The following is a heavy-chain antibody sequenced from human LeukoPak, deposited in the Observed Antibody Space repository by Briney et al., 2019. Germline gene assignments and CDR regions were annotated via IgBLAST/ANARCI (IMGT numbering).Heavy chain of an antibody. CDR3: ATGSAIVVVVAATLSAEYFQH. CDR2: INPKSGGT. V-gene: IGHV1-2*04. CDR1: GYTFTGYY. Sequence: ASVKVSCKASGYTFTGYYMHWVRQAPGQGLEWMGWINPKSGGTKYAQKFQGCVTMTTDTSISTAYMQLSRLRSDDPAVYYCATGSAIVVVVAATLSAEYFQHWGQGTLVTVSS. J-gene: IGHJ1*01. D-gene: IGHD2-15*01.